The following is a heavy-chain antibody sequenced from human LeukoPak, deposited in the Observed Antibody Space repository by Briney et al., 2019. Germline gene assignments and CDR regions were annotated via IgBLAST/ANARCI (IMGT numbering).Heavy chain of an antibody. J-gene: IGHJ6*03. Sequence: PGRSLRLSCAGSGFTFSRYAMHWVRQAPGKGLEWVAGISYDGNNGFDADYVKGRFTISRDSSENTLYLQMNSLRAEDTAVYYCARDLSYYGSGSYYNYYYYMDVWGKGTTVTVSS. CDR3: ARDLSYYGSGSYYNYYYYMDV. CDR1: GFTFSRYA. D-gene: IGHD3-10*01. V-gene: IGHV3-30*01. CDR2: ISYDGNNG.